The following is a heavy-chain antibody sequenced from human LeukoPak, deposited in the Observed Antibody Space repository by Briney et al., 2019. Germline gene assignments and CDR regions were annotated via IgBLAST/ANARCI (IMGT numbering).Heavy chain of an antibody. CDR2: INFNSGDT. J-gene: IGHJ4*02. CDR3: VRERGATVDY. Sequence: GASVKVSCKASGYTFSGYYIHWVRQAPGQGLEWMGWINFNSGDTNYAQKFQGRVTVTRDTSISTTYMELSSLRADDTAIYHCVRERGATVDYWGQGTLVIASS. V-gene: IGHV1-2*02. D-gene: IGHD1-26*01. CDR1: GYTFSGYY.